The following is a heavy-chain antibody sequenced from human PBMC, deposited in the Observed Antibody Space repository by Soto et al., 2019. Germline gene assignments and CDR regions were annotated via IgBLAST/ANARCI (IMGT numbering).Heavy chain of an antibody. Sequence: GASVKVSCKSSGYTFTSYDINCVRQATGQGLEWMGWMNPNSGNTGYAQKFQGRVTMTRNTSISTAYMELSSLRSEDTAVYYCARDPAGAAAPGYWGQGTLVTVSS. V-gene: IGHV1-8*01. D-gene: IGHD6-13*01. CDR2: MNPNSGNT. CDR1: GYTFTSYD. J-gene: IGHJ4*02. CDR3: ARDPAGAAAPGY.